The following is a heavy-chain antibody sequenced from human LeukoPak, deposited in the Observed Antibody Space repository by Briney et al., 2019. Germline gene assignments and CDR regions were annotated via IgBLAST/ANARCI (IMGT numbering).Heavy chain of an antibody. V-gene: IGHV3-53*01. CDR2: IYSGGST. CDR1: GFTVSSNY. CDR3: AKDGGIAVAGQYYFDY. D-gene: IGHD6-19*01. J-gene: IGHJ4*02. Sequence: PGGSLRLSCAASGFTVSSNYMSWVRQAPGKGLEWVSVIYSGGSTYYADSVKGRFTISRDNSKNTLYLQMNSLRAEDTAVYYCAKDGGIAVAGQYYFDYWGQGTLVTVSS.